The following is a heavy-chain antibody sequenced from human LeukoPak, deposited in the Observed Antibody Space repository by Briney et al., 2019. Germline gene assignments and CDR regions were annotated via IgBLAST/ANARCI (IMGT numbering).Heavy chain of an antibody. V-gene: IGHV4-59*08. D-gene: IGHD2-2*02. J-gene: IGHJ5*02. Sequence: SETLSLTCTVSGGSISRYYWSWVRQPPGKGLEWIGYIYYSGSTNYNPSLTSRVTISVDTSKNQFSLKLSSVTAADTAVYYCARLAIRPYNWFDPWGQGSLVTVSS. CDR2: IYYSGST. CDR1: GGSISRYY. CDR3: ARLAIRPYNWFDP.